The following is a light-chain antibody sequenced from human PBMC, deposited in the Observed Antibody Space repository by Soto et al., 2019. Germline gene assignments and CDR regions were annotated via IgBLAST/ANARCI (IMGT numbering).Light chain of an antibody. Sequence: QSVLTQPASVSGSPGQSITISCTGTSSDVGKYNYVSWYQQHPAKAPKLMIFEVSNRPSGVSNRFSGSKSGNTASLTISGLQAEDEAEYYCAAWDDSLSGWVFGGGTKLTVL. CDR1: SSDVGKYNY. V-gene: IGLV2-14*01. J-gene: IGLJ3*02. CDR3: AAWDDSLSGWV. CDR2: EVS.